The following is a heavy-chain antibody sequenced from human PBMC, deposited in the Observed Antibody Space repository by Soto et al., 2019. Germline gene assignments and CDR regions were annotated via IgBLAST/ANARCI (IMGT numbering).Heavy chain of an antibody. Sequence: SQTLSLTCAISGDTVSSNSAAWNWIRQSPSRGLEWLGRTHYRSKWYNDYAVSVKSRITINPDTSKNQFSLQLNSVTPEDTAVYYCGRSVRGHVAKYFDYWGQGTLVTVSS. J-gene: IGHJ4*02. V-gene: IGHV6-1*01. D-gene: IGHD3-10*01. CDR1: GDTVSSNSAA. CDR3: GRSVRGHVAKYFDY. CDR2: THYRSKWYN.